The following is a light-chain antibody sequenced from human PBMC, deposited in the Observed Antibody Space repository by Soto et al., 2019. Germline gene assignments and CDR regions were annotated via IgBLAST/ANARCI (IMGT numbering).Light chain of an antibody. V-gene: IGKV3-20*01. CDR3: HQYGSSPQT. CDR1: QSVSSNN. Sequence: EIVLTQSPGTLSLSPGGRATLFCRASQSVSSNNLAWYHQKPGQAPRLLIYGASTRASGIPDRFSGSGSGTEFTLTISRLETEDFAVYYCHQYGSSPQTFGQGTKVDIK. CDR2: GAS. J-gene: IGKJ1*01.